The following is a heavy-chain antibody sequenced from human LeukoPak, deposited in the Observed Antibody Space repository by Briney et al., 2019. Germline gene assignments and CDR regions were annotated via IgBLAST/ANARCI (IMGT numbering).Heavy chain of an antibody. V-gene: IGHV3-7*01. CDR3: ARLYYDFWSGYLLYYYYYGMDV. Sequence: PGGSLRLSCAASGFTFSSYWMSWVRQAPGKGLEWVANIKQDGSEKYYVDFVKGRFTISRDNAKNSLYLQMNSLRAEDTAVYYCARLYYDFWSGYLLYYYYYGMDVWGQGTTVTVSS. J-gene: IGHJ6*02. D-gene: IGHD3-3*01. CDR2: IKQDGSEK. CDR1: GFTFSSYW.